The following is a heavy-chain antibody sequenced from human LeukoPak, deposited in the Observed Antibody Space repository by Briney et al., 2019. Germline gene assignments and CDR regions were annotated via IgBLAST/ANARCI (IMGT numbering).Heavy chain of an antibody. D-gene: IGHD6-13*01. J-gene: IGHJ4*02. Sequence: SETLSLTCAVYGGSFSGYYWSWIRQPAGKGLEWIGRIYTSGSTNYNPSLKSRVTMSVDTSKNQFSLKLSSVTAADTAVYYCAGSQYSSSWYVYWGQGTLVSVSS. CDR1: GGSFSGYY. V-gene: IGHV4-59*10. CDR2: IYTSGST. CDR3: AGSQYSSSWYVY.